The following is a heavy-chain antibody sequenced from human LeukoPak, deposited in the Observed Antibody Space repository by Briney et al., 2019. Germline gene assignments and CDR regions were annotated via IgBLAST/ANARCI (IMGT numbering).Heavy chain of an antibody. D-gene: IGHD1-1*01. J-gene: IGHJ4*02. Sequence: GGSLRLSCAASGITVSTNYMSWVRQAPGKGLEWVSIAFSDGRTFYADSVKGRFTISRDNSKNTLYLQMNSLRAEDTAVYYCARDSTGSSPYDYWGQGTLVTVSS. CDR2: AFSDGRT. V-gene: IGHV3-53*01. CDR1: GITVSTNY. CDR3: ARDSTGSSPYDY.